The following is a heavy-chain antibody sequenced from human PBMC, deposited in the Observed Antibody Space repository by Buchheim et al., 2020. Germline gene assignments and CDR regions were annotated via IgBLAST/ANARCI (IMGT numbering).Heavy chain of an antibody. Sequence: QLQLRESGSGLVKPSQTLSLTCAVSGGSISSGGYSWSWIRQPPGKGLEWIGYIYHSGSTYYNPSLKSRVTISVDRSKNQFSLKLSSVTAADTAVYYCARDNLSYFDYWGQGTL. CDR1: GGSISSGGYS. J-gene: IGHJ4*02. V-gene: IGHV4-30-2*01. CDR3: ARDNLSYFDY. CDR2: IYHSGST.